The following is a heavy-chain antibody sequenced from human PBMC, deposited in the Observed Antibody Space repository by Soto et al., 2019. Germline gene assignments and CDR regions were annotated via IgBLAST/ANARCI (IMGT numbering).Heavy chain of an antibody. CDR3: ARDSQSDAFDI. CDR1: GLTFSGNG. Sequence: QVQLVESGGAVVQPGSSLKPSGAPSGLTFSGNGMPWVGRPQGKGLEWVAVIGYDGSNKYYADSVKGRFTISRDNSKNTLYLQMNSLRAEDTAVYYCARDSQSDAFDIWGQGTMVTVSS. V-gene: IGHV3-33*01. J-gene: IGHJ3*02. CDR2: IGYDGSNK.